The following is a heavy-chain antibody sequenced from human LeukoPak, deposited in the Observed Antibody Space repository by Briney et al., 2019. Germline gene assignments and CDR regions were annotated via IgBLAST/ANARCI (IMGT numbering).Heavy chain of an antibody. D-gene: IGHD6-13*01. J-gene: IGHJ5*02. V-gene: IGHV1-2*02. CDR3: ARGPKQQLPPGGWFDP. CDR2: INPNSGGT. CDR1: GYIFTGYY. Sequence: ASVKVSCKASGYIFTGYYMHWVRQAPGQGLEWMGWINPNSGGTNYAQKFQGRVTMTRDTSISTAYMELSRLRSDDTAVYYCARGPKQQLPPGGWFDPWGQGTLVTVSS.